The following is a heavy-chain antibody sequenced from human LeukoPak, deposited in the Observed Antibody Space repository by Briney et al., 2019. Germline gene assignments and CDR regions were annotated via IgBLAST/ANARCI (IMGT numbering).Heavy chain of an antibody. V-gene: IGHV3-30*02. Sequence: PGGSLRLSCAASGFTFSSYGMHWVRQAPGKGLEWVAFIRCDGSNKYYADSVKGRFTISRDNSKNTLYLQMNSLRAEDTAVYYCAKDRYYYGSGSYKLFDYWGQGTLVTVSS. D-gene: IGHD3-10*01. J-gene: IGHJ4*02. CDR1: GFTFSSYG. CDR2: IRCDGSNK. CDR3: AKDRYYYGSGSYKLFDY.